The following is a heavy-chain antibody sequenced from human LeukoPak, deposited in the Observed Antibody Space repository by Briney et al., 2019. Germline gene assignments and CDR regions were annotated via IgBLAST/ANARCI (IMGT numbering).Heavy chain of an antibody. Sequence: ASVKVSCKAFGYTFTSNYMHWVRQAPGQGLEWMGIINPSGGSTSYAQKFQGRVTMTRDTSTSTVYMELSSLRSEDTAVYYCARDGTYYDIVTGYYLDYMDVWGKGTTVTISS. V-gene: IGHV1-46*01. J-gene: IGHJ6*03. CDR3: ARDGTYYDIVTGYYLDYMDV. D-gene: IGHD3-9*01. CDR1: GYTFTSNY. CDR2: INPSGGST.